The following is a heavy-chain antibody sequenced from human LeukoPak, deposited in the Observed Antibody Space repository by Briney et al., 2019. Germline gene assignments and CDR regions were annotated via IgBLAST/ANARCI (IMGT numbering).Heavy chain of an antibody. D-gene: IGHD3-16*01. J-gene: IGHJ4*02. CDR3: ARDGGSKVVY. V-gene: IGHV4-61*02. CDR1: GDSISSGSYY. CDR2: IYTGGST. Sequence: SETLSLTCTVSGDSISSGSYYWSWIRQPAGKGLEWIGRIYTGGSTNYNPSLKSRVTISVDTSKNQFSLKLSSVTAADTAVYYCARDGGSKVVYWGQGTLVTVSS.